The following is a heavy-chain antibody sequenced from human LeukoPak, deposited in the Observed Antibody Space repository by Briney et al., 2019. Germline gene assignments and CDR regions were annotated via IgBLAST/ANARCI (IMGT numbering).Heavy chain of an antibody. CDR2: ISGSGGST. Sequence: PGGSLRLSCAASGFTFSSYGMSWVRQAPGEGLEWVSGISGSGGSTYYADSVKGRFTISRDNSKNTLYLQMNSLRAEDTAVYYCATDIRWGAFDIWGQGTMVTVSS. V-gene: IGHV3-23*01. D-gene: IGHD3-3*01. CDR1: GFTFSSYG. CDR3: ATDIRWGAFDI. J-gene: IGHJ3*02.